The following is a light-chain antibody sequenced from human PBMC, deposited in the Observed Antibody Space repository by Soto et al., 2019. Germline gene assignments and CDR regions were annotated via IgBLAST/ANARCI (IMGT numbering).Light chain of an antibody. V-gene: IGKV1-39*01. CDR1: QSISTY. CDR3: QQYGSSPS. J-gene: IGKJ1*01. CDR2: AAS. Sequence: EIQMTQSPSSLSASVGDRVTITCRASQSISTYLNWYQQKPGKAPKLLIYAASSLQSGVPSRFSGSGSGTDFTLTISRLDPEDFAVYYCQQYGSSPSFGQGTKVDIK.